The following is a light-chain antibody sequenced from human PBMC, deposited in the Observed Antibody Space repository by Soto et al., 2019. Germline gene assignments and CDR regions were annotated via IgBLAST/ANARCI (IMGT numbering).Light chain of an antibody. CDR1: SSDIGAYDY. CDR2: KVT. CDR3: SSYSGISHWV. J-gene: IGLJ3*02. Sequence: QSALTQPASVSGSPGQSITISCTGTSSDIGAYDYVSWYQQHPGKAPKLMIYKVTSRPVGVSIRFSGSKSGSAASLTISGLQAEDEADYYCSSYSGISHWVFGGGTQLTVL. V-gene: IGLV2-14*01.